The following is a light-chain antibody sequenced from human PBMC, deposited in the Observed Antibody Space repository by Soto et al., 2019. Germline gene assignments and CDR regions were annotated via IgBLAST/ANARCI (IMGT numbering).Light chain of an antibody. CDR1: SSDVGGYNY. J-gene: IGLJ1*01. Sequence: QSVLTQPPSASGSPGQSVTISCTGTSSDVGGYNYVSWYQQHPGKAPKLVIYEVSKRPSGVPDRFSGSKSGNTASLTVSGLQAEDEADYYCSSYAGSSNYVFGTGTKVTVL. CDR2: EVS. V-gene: IGLV2-8*01. CDR3: SSYAGSSNYV.